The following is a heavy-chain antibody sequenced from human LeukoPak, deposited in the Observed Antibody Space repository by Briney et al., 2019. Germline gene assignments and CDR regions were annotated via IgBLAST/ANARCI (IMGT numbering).Heavy chain of an antibody. CDR2: INPNSGGS. V-gene: IGHV1-2*02. Sequence: GAPVKVSCKASGYTCTDNYMHWVRQAPGQGLEWMGCINPNSGGSSYAQKFQGRVTMTRDTSISTAYMELTGLTSDDTAVYYCARVLGYCSSTSCSTGFDPWGQGTLVTVSS. D-gene: IGHD2-2*01. J-gene: IGHJ5*02. CDR1: GYTCTDNY. CDR3: ARVLGYCSSTSCSTGFDP.